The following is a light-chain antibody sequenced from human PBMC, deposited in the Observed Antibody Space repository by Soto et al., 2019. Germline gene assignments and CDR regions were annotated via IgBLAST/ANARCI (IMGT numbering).Light chain of an antibody. CDR3: QQRSNWPPNT. CDR1: QSVSSSY. Sequence: VLTQSPGTLSLSPGERATLSCRAIQSVSSSYLAWYQQKPGQAPRLLIYGASNRATGIPARFSGSGSGTDFTLTISSLEPEDFAVYYCQQRSNWPPNTFGQGTRLEIK. J-gene: IGKJ5*01. V-gene: IGKV3D-20*02. CDR2: GAS.